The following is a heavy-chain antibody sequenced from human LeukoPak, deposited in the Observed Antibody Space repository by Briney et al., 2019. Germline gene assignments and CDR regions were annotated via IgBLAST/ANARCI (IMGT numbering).Heavy chain of an antibody. CDR1: RGSFTYSY. Sequence: KASETLSLTCAVNRGSFTYSYWSWISQPPGKGLEWIGEINDSGSTNYNPSLKARVTISVDKSRTRFSLKFASVTVADTAVYYCARGRKISTGSLYYYYGMDVWGQGTTVTVSS. D-gene: IGHD3-9*01. J-gene: IGHJ6*02. V-gene: IGHV4-34*01. CDR2: INDSGST. CDR3: ARGRKISTGSLYYYYGMDV.